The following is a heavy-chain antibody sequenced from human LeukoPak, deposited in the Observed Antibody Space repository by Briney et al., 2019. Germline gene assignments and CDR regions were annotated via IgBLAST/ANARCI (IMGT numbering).Heavy chain of an antibody. Sequence: ASVKVSCKASGYTFTGYYMHWVRRAPGQGLEWMGWISPYNGNTRYVQKLQGRVTMTTDTSTSTAYMELRSLRFDDTAVYYCASAGSGSGWYFDYWGQGTLVTVSS. CDR1: GYTFTGYY. CDR2: ISPYNGNT. D-gene: IGHD6-19*01. V-gene: IGHV1-18*04. CDR3: ASAGSGSGWYFDY. J-gene: IGHJ4*02.